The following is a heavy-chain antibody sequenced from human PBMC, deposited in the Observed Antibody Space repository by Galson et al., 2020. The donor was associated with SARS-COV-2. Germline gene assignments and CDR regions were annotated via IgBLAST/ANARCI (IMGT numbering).Heavy chain of an antibody. Sequence: SETLSLTCTVSGDSMSNYYWSWIRQPPGKGPEWIGYIYFSGSTNYNPSLKSRVTISIDTSKNQFSLKLRSVTAAHTAIYYCAGDDLGVTTINGFVYWGQGTLVTVSS. CDR1: GDSMSNYY. CDR2: IYFSGST. J-gene: IGHJ4*02. D-gene: IGHD5-12*01. CDR3: AGDDLGVTTINGFVY. V-gene: IGHV4-59*01.